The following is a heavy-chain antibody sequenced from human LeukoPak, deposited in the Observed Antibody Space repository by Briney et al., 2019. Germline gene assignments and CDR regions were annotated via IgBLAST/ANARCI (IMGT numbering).Heavy chain of an antibody. CDR3: ATGYRSGCYYFDY. V-gene: IGHV4-59*01. CDR2: IYYSGST. D-gene: IGHD6-19*01. CDR1: GGSISSYY. J-gene: IGHJ4*02. Sequence: SETLSLTCTVSGGSISSYYWSWLRQPPGKGLEWIGYIYYSGSTNYNPSLTSRVTISVDTSKNQFSLKLSSVTAADTAVYYCATGYRSGCYYFDYWGQGTLVTVSS.